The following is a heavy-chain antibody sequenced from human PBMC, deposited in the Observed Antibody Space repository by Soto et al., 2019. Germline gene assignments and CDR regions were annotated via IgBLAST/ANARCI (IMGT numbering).Heavy chain of an antibody. J-gene: IGHJ6*02. D-gene: IGHD6-19*01. CDR1: GGTFSSYA. CDR2: IIPIFGTA. V-gene: IGHV1-69*12. CDR3: AATPAVAAWKSSFDLRRYCMDV. Sequence: QVQLVQSGAEVKKPGSSVKVSCKASGGTFSSYAISWVRQAPGQGLEWMGGIIPIFGTANYAQKFQGRVTITADESTSTAYMELSSLRSEDTAVYDCAATPAVAAWKSSFDLRRYCMDVWGRGTTVTVSS.